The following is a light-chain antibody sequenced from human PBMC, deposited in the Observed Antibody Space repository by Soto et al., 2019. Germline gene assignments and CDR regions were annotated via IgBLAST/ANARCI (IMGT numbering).Light chain of an antibody. V-gene: IGKV4-1*01. CDR3: QQYYRVPQLT. J-gene: IGKJ4*01. CDR2: WAS. Sequence: DIVMTQSPDSLAVSLGERATINCKSSQSLFYSPNNKTYLAWYQHKAGQSPKLLIYWASNRESGVPARFSGSGSDTDFTLTISSLQAEDVAVYYCQQYYRVPQLTFGAGTKVEIK. CDR1: QSLFYSPNNKTY.